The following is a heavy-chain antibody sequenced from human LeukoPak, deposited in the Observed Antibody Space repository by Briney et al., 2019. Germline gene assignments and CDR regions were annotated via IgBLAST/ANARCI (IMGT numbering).Heavy chain of an antibody. D-gene: IGHD6-13*01. V-gene: IGHV3-30*02. Sequence: PGGSLRLSCAASGFTFSSYGMHWVRQAPGKGLEWGAFIRYDGSNKYYADSVKGRFTISRDNAKNSLYLQMNSLRAEDTAVYYCARVYSSSWYRVDPWGQGTLVTVSS. CDR2: IRYDGSNK. CDR3: ARVYSSSWYRVDP. CDR1: GFTFSSYG. J-gene: IGHJ5*02.